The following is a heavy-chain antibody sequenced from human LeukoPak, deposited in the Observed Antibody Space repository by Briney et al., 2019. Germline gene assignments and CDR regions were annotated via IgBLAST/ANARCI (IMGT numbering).Heavy chain of an antibody. J-gene: IGHJ4*02. Sequence: GGTLRLSCAASGFTFSDYGMRWARQAPGQGLEWISGISGGGGSTYYADSVKGRFTISRDNSKNTLYLQMNSLRVEDTAVYYCAKAAYTSGISYFDYWGQGTLVTVSS. CDR1: GFTFSDYG. V-gene: IGHV3-23*01. CDR3: AKAAYTSGISYFDY. D-gene: IGHD2-2*02. CDR2: ISGGGGST.